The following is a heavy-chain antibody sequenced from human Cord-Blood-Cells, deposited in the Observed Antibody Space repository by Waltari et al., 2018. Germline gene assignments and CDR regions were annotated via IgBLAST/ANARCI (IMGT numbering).Heavy chain of an antibody. CDR2: IYSGGST. CDR3: ARSFRFLEWLGWFDP. D-gene: IGHD3-3*01. Sequence: EVQLVASGGGLIQPGGSLASSCAALKFTASGPSLYRVRHAPGKGLEWVSVIYSGGSTYYADSVKGRFTISRDNSKNTLYLQMNSLRAEDTAVYYCARSFRFLEWLGWFDPWGQGTLVTVSS. CDR1: KFTASGPS. J-gene: IGHJ5*02. V-gene: IGHV3-53*01.